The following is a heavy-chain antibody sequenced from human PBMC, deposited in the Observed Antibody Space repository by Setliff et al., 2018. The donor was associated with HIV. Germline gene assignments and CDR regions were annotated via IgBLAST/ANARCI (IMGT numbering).Heavy chain of an antibody. CDR1: GASISSGDYS. Sequence: SETLSLTCAISGASISSGDYSWSWIRQPPGKDLEWIGYFYHSGNTYYSPSLHSRVTLSVDKSKNEFYLSLASVTAADTAVYYCARDRGEKGYFDSWGHGALVTV. CDR3: ARDRGEKGYFDS. CDR2: FYHSGNT. V-gene: IGHV4-30-2*01. D-gene: IGHD3-10*01. J-gene: IGHJ4*01.